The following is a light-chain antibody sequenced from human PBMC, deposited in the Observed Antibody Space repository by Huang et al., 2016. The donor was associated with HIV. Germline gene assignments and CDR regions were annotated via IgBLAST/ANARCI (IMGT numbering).Light chain of an antibody. CDR3: QQRNSWPLT. Sequence: TQSPLILSFSPGESGTLSCRASQNIETYLAWYQQSPGLAPRLLIYDTANRATGIPARFVGGGSGTNFSLTIDDLQTEDVAVYFCQQRNSWPLTFGGGTRVEIK. CDR1: QNIETY. J-gene: IGKJ4*01. CDR2: DTA. V-gene: IGKV3-11*01.